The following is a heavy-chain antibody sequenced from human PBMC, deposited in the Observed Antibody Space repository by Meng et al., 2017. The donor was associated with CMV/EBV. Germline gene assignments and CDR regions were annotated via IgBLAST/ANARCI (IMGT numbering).Heavy chain of an antibody. V-gene: IGHV1-2*02. CDR2: INPNSGGT. D-gene: IGHD4-23*01. CDR3: ARDSGVMTMVVTEGGWFDP. J-gene: IGHJ5*02. Sequence: ASVKVSCKASGYTFTGYYMHWVRQAPGQGLEWMGWINPNSGGTNYAQKFQGRVTMTRDTSISTAYMELSRLRSDDTAVHYCARDSGVMTMVVTEGGWFDPWGQGTLVTVSS. CDR1: GYTFTGYY.